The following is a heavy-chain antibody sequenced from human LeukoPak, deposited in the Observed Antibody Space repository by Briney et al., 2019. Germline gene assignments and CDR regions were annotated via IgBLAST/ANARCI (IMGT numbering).Heavy chain of an antibody. D-gene: IGHD4-17*01. J-gene: IGHJ4*02. CDR3: AKDIKGADYGDYDLLGPFDY. CDR2: ISWNSGSI. V-gene: IGHV3-9*01. Sequence: GGSLRLSCAASGFTFDDYAMHWVRQTPGKGLEWVSGISWNSGSIGYADSVKGRFTISRDNAKNSLYLQMNTLRTEDTALYYCAKDIKGADYGDYDLLGPFDYWGQGTLVTVSS. CDR1: GFTFDDYA.